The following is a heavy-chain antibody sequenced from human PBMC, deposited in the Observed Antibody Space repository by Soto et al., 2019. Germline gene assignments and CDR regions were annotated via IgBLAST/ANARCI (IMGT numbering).Heavy chain of an antibody. CDR1: GGSISSYY. CDR3: ARAVGWELLRFDY. D-gene: IGHD1-26*01. CDR2: IYYSGST. Sequence: SETLSLTRTVSGGSISSYYWSWIRQPPGKGLEWIGYIYYSGSTNYNPSLKSRVTISVDTSKNQFSLKLSSVTAADTAVYYCARAVGWELLRFDYWGQGTLVTVSS. J-gene: IGHJ4*02. V-gene: IGHV4-59*01.